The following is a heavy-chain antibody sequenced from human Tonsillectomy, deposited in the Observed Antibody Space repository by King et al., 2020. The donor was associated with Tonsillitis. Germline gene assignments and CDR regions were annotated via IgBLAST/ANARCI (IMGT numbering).Heavy chain of an antibody. J-gene: IGHJ5*02. CDR2: INPRDGST. D-gene: IGHD4-23*01. CDR1: GFTFTSYF. V-gene: IGHV1-46*03. Sequence: QLVQSGAEVKKPGASVKISCKASGFTFTSYFMHWVRQAPGQGLEWMGVINPRDGSTNYAQKFQGRVTMTRDTSTSSVHMELSSLRYDDSAVYYCTSTAPSTMVTAPFGTWGQGTLVTVSS. CDR3: TSTAPSTMVTAPFGT.